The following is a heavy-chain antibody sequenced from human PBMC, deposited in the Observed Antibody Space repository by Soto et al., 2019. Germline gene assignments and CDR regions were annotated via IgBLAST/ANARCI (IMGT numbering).Heavy chain of an antibody. J-gene: IGHJ6*02. V-gene: IGHV1-18*01. D-gene: IGHD1-26*01. CDR3: AREGSRPYYYYGMDV. Sequence: SLKLYCNAAGYTFTSDGFSWVRHAPGQGLEWMGWISAYNGNTNYAQKLQGRVTMTTDTSTSTAYMELRSLRSDDTAVYYCAREGSRPYYYYGMDVWGQGTTLTVSS. CDR2: ISAYNGNT. CDR1: GYTFTSDG.